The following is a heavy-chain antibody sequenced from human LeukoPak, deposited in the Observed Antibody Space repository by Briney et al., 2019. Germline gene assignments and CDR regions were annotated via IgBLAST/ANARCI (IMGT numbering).Heavy chain of an antibody. Sequence: SVKVSCKASGGTFSSYGVTWVRQAPGQGLEWMGRVIPILAISNYTQMFQDRVTITADKSTSTAYMELSSLRSEDTAVYFCAKTNYYDSSGSQGPGTFYYGLDVWGQGTTVTVSS. CDR1: GGTFSSYG. CDR2: VIPILAIS. J-gene: IGHJ6*02. V-gene: IGHV1-69*04. D-gene: IGHD3-22*01. CDR3: AKTNYYDSSGSQGPGTFYYGLDV.